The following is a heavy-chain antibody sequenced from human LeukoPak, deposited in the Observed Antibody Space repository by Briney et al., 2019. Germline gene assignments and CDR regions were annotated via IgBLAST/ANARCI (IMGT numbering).Heavy chain of an antibody. D-gene: IGHD3-22*01. CDR1: GFTFSSYS. CDR2: ISSSSSYI. CDR3: ARDHTITMIVVVPAFDP. Sequence: PGGSLRHSCAASGFTFSSYSMNWVRQAPGKGLEWVSSISSSSSYIYYADSVKGRFTISRDNAKNSLYLQMNSLRAEDTAVYYCARDHTITMIVVVPAFDPWGQGTLVTVSS. V-gene: IGHV3-21*01. J-gene: IGHJ5*02.